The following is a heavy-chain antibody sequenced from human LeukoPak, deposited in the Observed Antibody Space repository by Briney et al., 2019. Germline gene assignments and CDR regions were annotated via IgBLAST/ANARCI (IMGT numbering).Heavy chain of an antibody. V-gene: IGHV3-30*03. J-gene: IGHJ4*02. D-gene: IGHD3-22*01. CDR2: ISHDGREI. Sequence: GGSLRLSCAASGFTFSEYTMHWVRQAPSKGLEWVAVISHDGREIYYADSVKGRFTISRDDSMSTMYLQMNSLRAEDTALYYCARGRSDSGAYCYFGSWGQGTPVTVSS. CDR3: ARGRSDSGAYCYFGS. CDR1: GFTFSEYT.